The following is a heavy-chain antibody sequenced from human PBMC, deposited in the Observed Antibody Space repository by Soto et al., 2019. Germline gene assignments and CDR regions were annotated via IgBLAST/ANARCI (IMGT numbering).Heavy chain of an antibody. CDR1: EFTFGGYA. CDR3: ASEPDSLGLFYYYCMDF. D-gene: IGHD3-10*01. V-gene: IGHV3-23*01. J-gene: IGHJ6*02. CDR2: ISGDGGTT. Sequence: PGGSLRLSCSASEFTFGGYAMSWVRQAPGKGLEWVADISGDGGTTHYADSAKNRFTISRNNFKNILYLEMSSLRADDTAVYYCASEPDSLGLFYYYCMDFWGQGTTVTVSS.